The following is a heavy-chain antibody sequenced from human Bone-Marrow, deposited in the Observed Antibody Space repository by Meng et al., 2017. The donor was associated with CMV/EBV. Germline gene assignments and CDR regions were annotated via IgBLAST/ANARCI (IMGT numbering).Heavy chain of an antibody. CDR2: IYPGDSDT. V-gene: IGHV5-51*01. CDR1: GYSFTSYW. D-gene: IGHD2-15*01. J-gene: IGHJ4*02. CDR3: ARPYCSGSSCYGAPFDY. Sequence: KVSCKGSGYSFTSYWIGWVRQMPGKGLEWMGIIYPGDSDTRYSPSFQGQVTISADKSISTAYLQWSSLKASDTAMYYCARPYCSGSSCYGAPFDYWGRGTLVTVSS.